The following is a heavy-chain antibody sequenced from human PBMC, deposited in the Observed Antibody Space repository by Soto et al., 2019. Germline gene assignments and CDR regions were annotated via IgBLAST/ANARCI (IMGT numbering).Heavy chain of an antibody. D-gene: IGHD3-22*01. Sequence: SVKVSCKASGGTFNSYDINWVRQAPGQGLEWMGGIIPIVETPKYAQKFQGRVTITADGSTNTVYMELSSLRSEDTAMYYCARLSRPNYYDTSGFFKDNWFDPWGQGTLVTVSS. CDR1: GGTFNSYD. CDR3: ARLSRPNYYDTSGFFKDNWFDP. CDR2: IIPIVETP. V-gene: IGHV1-69*13. J-gene: IGHJ5*02.